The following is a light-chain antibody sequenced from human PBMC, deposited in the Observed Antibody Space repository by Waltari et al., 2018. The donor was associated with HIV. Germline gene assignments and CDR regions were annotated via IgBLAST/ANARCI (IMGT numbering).Light chain of an antibody. CDR2: GAS. J-gene: IGKJ4*01. CDR3: QQHTSSPLT. Sequence: EIVLTQSPGTLSLSPGEDATLSCRASQSIDNSRLAWYQQKPGQAPRLLIHGASNRATGIPDRFSASGSGTDFTLTISRLEPEDFAVYYCQQHTSSPLTFGGGTEVKIK. V-gene: IGKV3-20*01. CDR1: QSIDNSR.